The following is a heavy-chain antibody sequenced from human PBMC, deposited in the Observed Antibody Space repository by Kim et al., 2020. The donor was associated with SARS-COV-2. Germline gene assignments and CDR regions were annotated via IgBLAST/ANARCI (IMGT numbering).Heavy chain of an antibody. D-gene: IGHD6-6*01. J-gene: IGHJ5*02. Sequence: PAQKSRVTISVDKSKNQFSRKLSSVTAADTAVYYCARGLSYSSSPDWFDPWGQGTMVTVSS. CDR3: ARGLSYSSSPDWFDP. V-gene: IGHV4-4*02.